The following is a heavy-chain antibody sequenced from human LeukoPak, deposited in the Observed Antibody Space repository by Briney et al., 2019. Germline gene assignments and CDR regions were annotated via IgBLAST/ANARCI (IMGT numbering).Heavy chain of an antibody. CDR3: PRISLTGYAPISGYFDY. D-gene: IGHD3-9*01. V-gene: IGHV4-4*07. CDR1: GGSISSYY. J-gene: IGHJ4*02. Sequence: SETLPLTCTVSGGSISSYYWSWIRQPAGKGLEWIGRIYTSGSTNYNPSLKSRVTMSVDTSKKQFSLKLSSVTAADTAVYYCPRISLTGYAPISGYFDYWGQGTLVTVSS. CDR2: IYTSGST.